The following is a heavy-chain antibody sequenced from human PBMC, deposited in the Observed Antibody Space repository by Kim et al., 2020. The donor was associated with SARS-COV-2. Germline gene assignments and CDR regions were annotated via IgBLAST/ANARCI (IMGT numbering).Heavy chain of an antibody. Sequence: PSLKGRFTISVDTSKNQFSLQLSCVTAEDTAVYYCARDQGGSGSPDAFDNWGQGTMVTVSS. CDR3: ARDQGGSGSPDAFDN. D-gene: IGHD3-22*01. V-gene: IGHV4-59*01. J-gene: IGHJ3*02.